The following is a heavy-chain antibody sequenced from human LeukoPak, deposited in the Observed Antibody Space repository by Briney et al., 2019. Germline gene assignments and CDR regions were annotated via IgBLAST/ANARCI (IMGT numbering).Heavy chain of an antibody. V-gene: IGHV4-31*03. D-gene: IGHD2-2*01. Sequence: PSQTLSLTCTVSGGSISSGGYYWSWIRQHPGKGLEWIGYIYYSGSTYYNPSLKSRVTISVDTSKNPFSLKLSSVTPADTAVYYCARSGYCTSPSCYVVVASNNWFDPWGQGPLFTVSP. J-gene: IGHJ5*02. CDR3: ARSGYCTSPSCYVVVASNNWFDP. CDR2: IYYSGST. CDR1: GGSISSGGYY.